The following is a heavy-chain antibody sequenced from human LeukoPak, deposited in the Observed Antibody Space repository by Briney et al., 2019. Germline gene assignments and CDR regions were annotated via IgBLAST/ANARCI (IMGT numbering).Heavy chain of an antibody. J-gene: IGHJ4*02. CDR2: IYYSGST. D-gene: IGHD4-23*01. CDR1: GGSISSYY. CDR3: ATRLYGGNSEGDY. Sequence: PSETLSLTCTVSGGSISSYYWSWIRQPPGKGLEWIGYIYYSGSTNYNPSLKSRVTISVDTSKNQFSLKLSSVTAADTAVYYCATRLYGGNSEGDYWGQGTLVTVSS. V-gene: IGHV4-59*01.